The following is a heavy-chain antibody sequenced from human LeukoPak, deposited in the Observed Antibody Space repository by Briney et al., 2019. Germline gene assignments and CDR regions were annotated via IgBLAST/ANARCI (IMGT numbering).Heavy chain of an antibody. V-gene: IGHV1-24*01. CDR1: GYTLTELS. D-gene: IGHD2-15*01. J-gene: IGHJ4*02. Sequence: GASEKVSCKVSGYTLTELSMHWVRQAPGKGLEWMGGFDPEDGETIYAQKFQGRVTMTEDTSTDTAYMELSSLRSEDTAVYYCATAAGVVVVAAAAYDYWGQGTLVTVSS. CDR2: FDPEDGET. CDR3: ATAAGVVVVAAAAYDY.